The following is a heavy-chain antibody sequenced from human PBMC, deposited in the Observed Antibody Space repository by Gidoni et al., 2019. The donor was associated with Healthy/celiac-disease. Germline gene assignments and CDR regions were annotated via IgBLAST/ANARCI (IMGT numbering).Heavy chain of an antibody. V-gene: IGHV4-34*01. D-gene: IGHD2-15*01. CDR2: INHRGST. CDR3: AREGRDSRDIAYGMDV. J-gene: IGHJ6*02. CDR1: GGSFVGYY. Sequence: QVQLQQWGAGLLKPSETLSLTCAVYGGSFVGYYWSWIRQPPGKGLEWIGEINHRGSTNYNPSLKSRVTISVDTSKNQFSLKLSSVTAADTAVYYCAREGRDSRDIAYGMDVWGQGTTVTVSS.